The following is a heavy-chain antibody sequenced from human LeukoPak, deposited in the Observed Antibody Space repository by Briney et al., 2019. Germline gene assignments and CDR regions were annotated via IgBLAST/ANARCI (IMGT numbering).Heavy chain of an antibody. J-gene: IGHJ4*02. D-gene: IGHD6-13*01. CDR3: ARDGAKIAAAGTFGY. V-gene: IGHV1-69*06. CDR1: GGTFSSYA. CDR2: IIPIFGTA. Sequence: SVKVSCKASGGTFSSYATSWVRQAPGQGLEWMGGIIPIFGTANYAQKFQGRVTITADKSTSTAYMELSSLRSEDTAVYYCARDGAKIAAAGTFGYWGQGTLVTVSS.